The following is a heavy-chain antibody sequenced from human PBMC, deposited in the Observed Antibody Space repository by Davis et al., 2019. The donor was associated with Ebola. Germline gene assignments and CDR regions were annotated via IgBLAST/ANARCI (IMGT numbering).Heavy chain of an antibody. D-gene: IGHD3-10*01. V-gene: IGHV1-2*02. Sequence: ASVKVSCKASGYTFTGYYMHWVRQAPGQGLEWMGWINPNSGGTNYAQKFQGRVTMTRDTSISTAYMELSRLRSDDKAVYYCARGVLLWFGEFLRSDAFDIWGQGTMVTVS. CDR3: ARGVLLWFGEFLRSDAFDI. J-gene: IGHJ3*02. CDR1: GYTFTGYY. CDR2: INPNSGGT.